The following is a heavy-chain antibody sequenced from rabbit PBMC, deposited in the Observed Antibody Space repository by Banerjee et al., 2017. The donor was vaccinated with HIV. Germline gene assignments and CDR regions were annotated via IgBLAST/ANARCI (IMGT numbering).Heavy chain of an antibody. V-gene: IGHV1S40*01. D-gene: IGHD4-1*01. J-gene: IGHJ4*01. CDR2: IYAGSTDSA. CDR1: RFSFSSRYD. CDR3: ARGDSGGWGDWNL. Sequence: QQLEESGGDLGKPGASLTLTCTASRFSFSSRYDLCWVRQAPGKGLEWIACIYAGSTDSAYFATWAKGLFTISKPSSTTVTLQMTSLTAADTATYFCARGDSGGWGDWNLWGPVTLVTV.